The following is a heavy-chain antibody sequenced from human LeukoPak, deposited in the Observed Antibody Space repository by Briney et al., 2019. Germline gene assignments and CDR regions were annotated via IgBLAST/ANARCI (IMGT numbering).Heavy chain of an antibody. D-gene: IGHD2-8*01. Sequence: PGGSLRLSCAASGFTFSNYAMSWVRQAPGKGLEWVSDIIGSGGDTYYADSVKGRFTISRDNSKNTLYLQMNSLRAEDTAVYYCAKDRSCTNNICHGDFDYWGQGTPVTDSS. CDR1: GFTFSNYA. V-gene: IGHV3-23*01. CDR3: AKDRSCTNNICHGDFDY. J-gene: IGHJ4*02. CDR2: IIGSGGDT.